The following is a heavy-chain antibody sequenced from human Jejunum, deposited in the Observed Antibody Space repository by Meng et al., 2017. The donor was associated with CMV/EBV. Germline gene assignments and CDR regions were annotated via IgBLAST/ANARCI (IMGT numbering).Heavy chain of an antibody. CDR3: ARQTGSSFYFDY. CDR2: ISPNSGGT. CDR1: GYTFTGYY. D-gene: IGHD6-6*01. V-gene: IGHV1-2*02. J-gene: IGHJ4*02. Sequence: ASGYTFTGYYMHWVRQAPGQGLEWMGWISPNSGGTNYAQRFQGRVTMSGDTSITTAYMELSKLRSDDTAVYYCARQTGSSFYFDYWGQGTLGTVSS.